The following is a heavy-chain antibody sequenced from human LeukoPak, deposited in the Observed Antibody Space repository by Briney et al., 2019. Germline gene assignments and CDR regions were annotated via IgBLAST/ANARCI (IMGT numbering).Heavy chain of an antibody. CDR2: FDPEDGET. CDR3: ATESPITMIGPDAFDI. V-gene: IGHV1-24*01. D-gene: IGHD3-22*01. J-gene: IGHJ3*02. CDR1: GYTLTELS. Sequence: ASVKVSCKVSGYTLTELSMHLVRQAPGKGLEWMGGFDPEDGETIYAQKFQGRVTMTEDTSTDTAYMELSSLRSEDTAVYYCATESPITMIGPDAFDIWGQGTMVTVSS.